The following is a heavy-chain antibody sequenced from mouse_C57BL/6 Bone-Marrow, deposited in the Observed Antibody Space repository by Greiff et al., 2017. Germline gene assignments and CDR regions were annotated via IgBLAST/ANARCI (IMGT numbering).Heavy chain of an antibody. CDR2: INPSSGYT. CDR3: AIPITTVPSY. Sequence: QVQLQQSGAELARPGASVKMSCKASGYTFTSYTMHWVKQRPGQGLEWIGYINPSSGYTKYNQKFKDKATLTADKSSSTAYMQLSSLTSEDSAVYYFAIPITTVPSYWGQGTTLTVSS. V-gene: IGHV1-4*01. D-gene: IGHD1-1*01. CDR1: GYTFTSYT. J-gene: IGHJ2*01.